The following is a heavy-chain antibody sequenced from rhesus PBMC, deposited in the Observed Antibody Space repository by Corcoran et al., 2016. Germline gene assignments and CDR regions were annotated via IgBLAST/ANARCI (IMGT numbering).Heavy chain of an antibody. CDR1: GFTFSDSY. CDR3: ARDWGY. CDR2: NSNGGGNT. D-gene: IGHD3-34*01. Sequence: EVQLVESGGGLAKPGGSLRLSCAASGFTFSDSYMDWVSQAPGKGREGVESNSNGGGNTWYAKSVKGRLTISRENAKNTLYLQMNSLRVEDMAVYYCARDWGYWGQGVLVTVSS. V-gene: IGHV3-178*01. J-gene: IGHJ4*01.